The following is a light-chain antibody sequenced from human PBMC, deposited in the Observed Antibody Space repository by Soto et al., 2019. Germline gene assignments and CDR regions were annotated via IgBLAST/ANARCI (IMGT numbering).Light chain of an antibody. J-gene: IGLJ1*01. CDR3: GTWDSSLSTYV. Sequence: QSVLTQPPSVSSAPGQRVTISCSGSSSNIETNYVSWHQQLPGTAPKLLIYDNSKRPSGIPDRFSGSKSGTSATLGITGLQTGDEADYYCGTWDSSLSTYVFGTGTKVTVL. CDR1: SSNIETNY. V-gene: IGLV1-51*01. CDR2: DNS.